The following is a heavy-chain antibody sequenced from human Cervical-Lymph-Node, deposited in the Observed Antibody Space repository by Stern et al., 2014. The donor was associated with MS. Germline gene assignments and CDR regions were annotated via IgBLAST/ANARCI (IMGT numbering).Heavy chain of an antibody. J-gene: IGHJ4*02. Sequence: QVTLRESGPTLVNPTQTLTLTCTLSGLSLTTSEVGVGWIRQPPGKALEWIGHIYWDDDTRSSPSLKSRIQITKDTSKNQVVLSMTNMDPVDTGTYFCALLNSGNEHFDYWGQGTLVTVS. CDR3: ALLNSGNEHFDY. CDR1: GLSLTTSEVG. D-gene: IGHD5-12*01. V-gene: IGHV2-5*02. CDR2: IYWDDDT.